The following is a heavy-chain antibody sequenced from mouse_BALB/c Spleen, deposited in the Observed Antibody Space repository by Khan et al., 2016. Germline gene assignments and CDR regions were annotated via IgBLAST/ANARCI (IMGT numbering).Heavy chain of an antibody. J-gene: IGHJ2*01. Sequence: VQLQESGAELARPGASVKMSCKASGYTFTSYTMHWVKQRPGQGLEWIGYIHPSSGYTKYNQKFKDKATLTADKSSITAYMQLSSLTSEDSAVXYCARTNERWGQGTTLTVSS. CDR3: ARTNER. CDR2: IHPSSGYT. CDR1: GYTFTSYT. V-gene: IGHV1-4*01. D-gene: IGHD1-3*01.